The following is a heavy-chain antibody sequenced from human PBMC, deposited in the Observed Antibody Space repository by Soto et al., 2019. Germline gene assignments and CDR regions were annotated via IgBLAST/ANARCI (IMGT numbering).Heavy chain of an antibody. J-gene: IGHJ6*02. CDR1: GGTFSSYA. Sequence: ASVKVSCKASGGTFSSYAISWVRQAPGQGLEWMGGIIPIFGTANYAQKFQGRVTITADESTSTAYMELSSLRSEDTAVYYCARCPLGYCSGGSCYSPYYYYGMDVWGQGTTVTVSS. CDR2: IIPIFGTA. D-gene: IGHD2-15*01. CDR3: ARCPLGYCSGGSCYSPYYYYGMDV. V-gene: IGHV1-69*13.